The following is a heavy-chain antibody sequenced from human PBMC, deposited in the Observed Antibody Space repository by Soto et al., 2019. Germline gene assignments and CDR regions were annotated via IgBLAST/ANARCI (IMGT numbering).Heavy chain of an antibody. CDR3: ARELPQGAYYDFWSGYFCDSGPKHAFDI. D-gene: IGHD3-3*01. CDR2: ISAYNGNT. Sequence: ASVKVSCKASGYTFTSYGISWVRQAPGQGLEWMGWISAYNGNTNYAQKLQGKGTMTTATSTSKAYMRLRSRRSDDTAVYYCARELPQGAYYDFWSGYFCDSGPKHAFDIWGQGTMVTVSS. J-gene: IGHJ3*02. V-gene: IGHV1-18*01. CDR1: GYTFTSYG.